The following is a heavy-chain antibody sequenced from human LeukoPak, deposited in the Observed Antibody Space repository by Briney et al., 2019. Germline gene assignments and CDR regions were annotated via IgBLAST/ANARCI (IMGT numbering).Heavy chain of an antibody. J-gene: IGHJ4*02. Sequence: GESLRLSCAASGFSFGSYGLSWVRQAPGKGPQWVSYISGNGGTTHYADSVEGRFTISRDNAKNSLYLQMSSLRAEDTAVYFCARDLVGATRDYWGQGTLVTVSS. V-gene: IGHV3-48*04. D-gene: IGHD1-26*01. CDR2: ISGNGGTT. CDR3: ARDLVGATRDY. CDR1: GFSFGSYG.